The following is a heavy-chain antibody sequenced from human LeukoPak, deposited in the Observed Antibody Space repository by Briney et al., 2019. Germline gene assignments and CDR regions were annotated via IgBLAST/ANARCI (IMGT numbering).Heavy chain of an antibody. D-gene: IGHD3-10*01. V-gene: IGHV1-2*02. CDR2: INPDSGDT. CDR3: ARGDYYGSGSYYKVGNWYDP. J-gene: IGHJ5*02. CDR1: GYTFTGFY. Sequence: ASVKVSCKASGYTFTGFYIHWVRQAPGQGLEWMGWINPDSGDTNYAQRFQGRVTLTRDMSISTAYMELSSLRSDDTAVFYCARGDYYGSGSYYKVGNWYDPRGQGTLVTVSS.